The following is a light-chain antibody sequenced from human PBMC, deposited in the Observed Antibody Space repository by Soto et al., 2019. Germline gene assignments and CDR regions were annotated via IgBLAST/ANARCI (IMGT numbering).Light chain of an antibody. CDR1: QSISSW. V-gene: IGKV1-5*03. CDR3: QQYNSLYT. CDR2: NAS. Sequence: DIQMTQSPSTLSASVGDRVTITCRASQSISSWLAWYQQKPGKAPKLLIYNASSLESEVPSRFSGSGSGAEFTLTISSRQPDDFATYYFQQYNSLYTFGQVTKLEIK. J-gene: IGKJ2*01.